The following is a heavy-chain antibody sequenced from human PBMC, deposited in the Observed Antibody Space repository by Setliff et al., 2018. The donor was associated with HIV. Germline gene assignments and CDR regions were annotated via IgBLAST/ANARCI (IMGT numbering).Heavy chain of an antibody. D-gene: IGHD3-16*02. CDR1: GFPFSSYS. V-gene: IGHV3-66*02. CDR3: ARGYPIGLYYFDY. CDR2: LYSGGST. Sequence: GGSLRLSCAVSGFPFSSYSMNWVRQAPGKGLEWVSVLYSGGSTYYADSVKGRFTISRDTPKNTLYLQMNNLRVEDTAVYYCARGYPIGLYYFDYWGQGTLVTVSS. J-gene: IGHJ4*02.